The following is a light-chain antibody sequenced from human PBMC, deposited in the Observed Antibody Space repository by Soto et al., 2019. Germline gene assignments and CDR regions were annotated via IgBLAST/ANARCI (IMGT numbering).Light chain of an antibody. CDR1: QSISSW. J-gene: IGKJ1*01. Sequence: DLQMTQSPSTLSASVGDRVTITCRASQSISSWLAWYQQQPGKAPKLLIYEASSSEIGVPPRFSGSGVGTEFTLTISSLQPDDFATYYCQHYKESSTFGQGTRLELK. V-gene: IGKV1-5*03. CDR2: EAS. CDR3: QHYKESST.